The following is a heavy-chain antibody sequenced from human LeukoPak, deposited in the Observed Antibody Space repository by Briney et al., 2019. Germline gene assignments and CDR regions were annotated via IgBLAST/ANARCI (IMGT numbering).Heavy chain of an antibody. CDR3: ARERGYSYGYSDS. V-gene: IGHV3-30*02. D-gene: IGHD5-18*01. CDR1: GFTFSSYG. J-gene: IGHJ4*02. Sequence: GGSLRLSCAASGFTFSSYGMHWVRQAPGKGLEWVAFIRYDGSNKYYADSVKGRFTISRDNAKNSLYLQMNSLGAEDTAVYYCARERGYSYGYSDSWGQGTLVTVSS. CDR2: IRYDGSNK.